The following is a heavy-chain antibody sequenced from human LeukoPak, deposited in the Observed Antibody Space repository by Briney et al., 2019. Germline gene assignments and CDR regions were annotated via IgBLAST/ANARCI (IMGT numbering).Heavy chain of an antibody. CDR2: MYYRGST. CDR3: ARKVGMSFDY. CDR1: GASIRDYY. D-gene: IGHD2-21*01. Sequence: PSETLSLTCTVSGASIRDYYWSWIRQPPGKTLEWIGFMYYRGSTNYNSSIKGRVTVSVDTSRNQFSLKLTSVTAADTAVYYCARKVGMSFDYWGQGTLVTVSS. J-gene: IGHJ4*02. V-gene: IGHV4-59*08.